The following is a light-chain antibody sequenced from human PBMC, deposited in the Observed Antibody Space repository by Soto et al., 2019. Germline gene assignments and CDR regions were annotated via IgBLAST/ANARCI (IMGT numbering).Light chain of an antibody. CDR1: QSISNSY. V-gene: IGKV3-20*01. J-gene: IGKJ3*01. Sequence: EIGLTQSPGTLSLSPGERATLACRASQSISNSYLAWYQQKPGQAPRLLIYGASSRATGIPDRFSGSGSGTDFTLTVSRLEPEDFALYYCQVYGSSPRFTFGPGTTVDIK. CDR3: QVYGSSPRFT. CDR2: GAS.